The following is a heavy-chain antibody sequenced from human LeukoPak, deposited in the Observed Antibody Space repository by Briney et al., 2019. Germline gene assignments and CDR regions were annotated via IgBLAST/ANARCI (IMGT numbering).Heavy chain of an antibody. J-gene: IGHJ4*02. D-gene: IGHD6-19*01. V-gene: IGHV4-34*01. Sequence: SETLSLTCAVYGGSFSGYYWSWIRQPPGKGLEWIGEINHSGSTNYNPCLKSRVTISVDTSKNQFSLKLSSVTAADTAVYYCARRYSSGWYKKRQTNFDYWGQGTLVTVSS. CDR3: ARRYSSGWYKKRQTNFDY. CDR2: INHSGST. CDR1: GGSFSGYY.